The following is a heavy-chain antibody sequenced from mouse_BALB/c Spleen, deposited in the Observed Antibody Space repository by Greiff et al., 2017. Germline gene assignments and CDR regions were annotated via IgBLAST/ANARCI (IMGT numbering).Heavy chain of an antibody. CDR1: GFNIKDTY. J-gene: IGHJ1*01. CDR2: IDPANGNT. V-gene: IGHV14-3*02. Sequence: VQLKQSGAELVKPGASVKLSCTASGFNIKDTYMHWVKQRPEQGLEWIGRIDPANGNTKYDPKFQGKATITADTSSNTAYLQLSSLTSEDTAVYYCARKYGNYGYFDVWGAGTTVTVSS. CDR3: ARKYGNYGYFDV. D-gene: IGHD2-10*02.